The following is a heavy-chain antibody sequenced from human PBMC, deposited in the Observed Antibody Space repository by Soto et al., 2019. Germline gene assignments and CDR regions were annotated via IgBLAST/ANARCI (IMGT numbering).Heavy chain of an antibody. CDR2: IYYSGST. D-gene: IGHD3-3*01. Sequence: ASETLSLTCTVSGGSISSSSYYWGWIRQPPGKGLEWIGNIYYSGSTYYNPSLMSRVTISVDTSKNQFSLKLSSVTAADTAVYYCAGLRFLEWSPARFFDDWGQGTLVTVSS. V-gene: IGHV4-39*01. J-gene: IGHJ4*02. CDR1: GGSISSSSYY. CDR3: AGLRFLEWSPARFFDD.